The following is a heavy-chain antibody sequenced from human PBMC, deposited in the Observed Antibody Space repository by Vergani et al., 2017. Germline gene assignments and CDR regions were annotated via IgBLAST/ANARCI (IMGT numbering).Heavy chain of an antibody. D-gene: IGHD3-3*01. CDR3: AKDHYDFWSGYPNLSPFDL. CDR1: GFNVGHYW. CDR2: IKEDGTEK. J-gene: IGHJ2*01. V-gene: IGHV3-7*03. Sequence: EVQLVESGGDFVQPGGSLTLSCAASGFNVGHYWMSWVRQAPGKGLEWVANIKEDGTEKYYLDSVKGRFTISRDIAENSIYLEMNSLRAEDTALYYCAKDHYDFWSGYPNLSPFDLWGRGTLVTVSS.